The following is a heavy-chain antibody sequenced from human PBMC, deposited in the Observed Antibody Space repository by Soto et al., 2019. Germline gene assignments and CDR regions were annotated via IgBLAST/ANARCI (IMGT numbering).Heavy chain of an antibody. Sequence: PSETLSLTCTVSGGSISIGGYYWSWIRQHPGKGLEWIGYIYYSGSTYYNPSLKSRVTISVDTSKNQFSLKLSSVTAADTAVYYCARDGTARTFDYWGQGTLVTVSS. CDR1: GGSISIGGYY. V-gene: IGHV4-31*03. CDR3: ARDGTARTFDY. J-gene: IGHJ4*02. D-gene: IGHD6-6*01. CDR2: IYYSGST.